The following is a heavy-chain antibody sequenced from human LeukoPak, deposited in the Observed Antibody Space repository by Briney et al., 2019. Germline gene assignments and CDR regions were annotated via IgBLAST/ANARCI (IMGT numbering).Heavy chain of an antibody. CDR2: ISPANGNT. V-gene: IGHV1-18*01. J-gene: IGHJ4*02. CDR1: GYTFTSYG. CDR3: ARDGSSSWYNL. D-gene: IGHD6-13*01. Sequence: ASVKVSCKASGYTFTSYGISWVRQAPGQGLEWVGWISPANGNTNYAQKLQGRVTMTTDTSTSTAYMELRSLISDDTAVYYCARDGSSSWYNLWGQGTLVTVSS.